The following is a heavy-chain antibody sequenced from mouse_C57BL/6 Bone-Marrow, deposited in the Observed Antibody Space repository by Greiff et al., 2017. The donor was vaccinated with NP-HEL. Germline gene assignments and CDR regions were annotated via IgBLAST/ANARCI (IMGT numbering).Heavy chain of an antibody. V-gene: IGHV1-81*01. D-gene: IGHD1-1*02. J-gene: IGHJ2*01. CDR2: IYPRSGNT. Sequence: VQLQQSGAELARPGASVKLSCKASGYTFTSYGISWVKQRPGQGLEWIGEIYPRSGNTYYNEKFKGKATLTADKSSSTAYMELRSLTSEDSAVYFCARYGGGSYVGDYWGQGTTLTVSS. CDR1: GYTFTSYG. CDR3: ARYGGGSYVGDY.